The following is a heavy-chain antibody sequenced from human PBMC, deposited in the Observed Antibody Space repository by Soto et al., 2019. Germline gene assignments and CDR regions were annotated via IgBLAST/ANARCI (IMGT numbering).Heavy chain of an antibody. CDR3: ARHPRDDYNYGGSGIFDY. J-gene: IGHJ4*02. Sequence: QLQLQESGPGLVKPSETLSLTCSVSGGSISSRTFWWAWIRQPPGKGLEWIGDMYYSGSSYSSPSLKSRGTLSVYTSKNQLSLKLNSVTAADTAVYYCARHPRDDYNYGGSGIFDYWGQGTLVTVSS. CDR2: MYYSGSS. D-gene: IGHD4-4*01. CDR1: GGSISSRTFW. V-gene: IGHV4-39*01.